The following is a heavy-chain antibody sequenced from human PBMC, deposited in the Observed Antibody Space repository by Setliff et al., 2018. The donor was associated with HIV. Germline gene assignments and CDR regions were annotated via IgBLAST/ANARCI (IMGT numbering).Heavy chain of an antibody. J-gene: IGHJ3*02. D-gene: IGHD6-13*01. CDR2: INPNSGGT. CDR3: ARDPGYKGSWYDAFDI. CDR1: GDAFTDYY. V-gene: IGHV1-2*02. Sequence: ASVKVSCKASGDAFTDYYIHWMRQAPGQGLEWMGWINPNSGGTNYAQQFQGRVTMTSDTSISTAFMDLSRLRSDDTAVYYCARDPGYKGSWYDAFDIWGHGTMVTVSS.